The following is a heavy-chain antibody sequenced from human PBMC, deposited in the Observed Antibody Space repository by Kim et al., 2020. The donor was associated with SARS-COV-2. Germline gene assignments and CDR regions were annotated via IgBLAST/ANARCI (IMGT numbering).Heavy chain of an antibody. V-gene: IGHV3-48*03. Sequence: GGSLRLSCAASGFTFSSYEMNWVRQAPGKGLEWVSYISSSGSTIYYADSVKGRFTISRDNAKNSLYLQMNSLRAEDTAVYYCARVPTIFGVVIIPYGMDVWGQVTTVTVPS. CDR1: GFTFSSYE. CDR2: ISSSGSTI. J-gene: IGHJ6*02. CDR3: ARVPTIFGVVIIPYGMDV. D-gene: IGHD3-3*01.